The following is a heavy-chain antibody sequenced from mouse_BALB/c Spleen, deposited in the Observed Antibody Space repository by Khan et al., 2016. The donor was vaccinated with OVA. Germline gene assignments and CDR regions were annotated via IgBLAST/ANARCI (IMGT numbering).Heavy chain of an antibody. J-gene: IGHJ4*01. D-gene: IGHD1-1*01. CDR1: GFNIEDTY. CDR2: IDPANGKS. Sequence: IQLVQSGAEIVKPGASVKLSCTASGFNIEDTYIHWVKRRPEQGLEWIGRIDPANGKSKYDPKFQVKATITPDTSSNTAYLQLSSLTSEDTAVYYWARPIYYYDAMDYWGQGTSVTVSS. V-gene: IGHV14-3*02. CDR3: ARPIYYYDAMDY.